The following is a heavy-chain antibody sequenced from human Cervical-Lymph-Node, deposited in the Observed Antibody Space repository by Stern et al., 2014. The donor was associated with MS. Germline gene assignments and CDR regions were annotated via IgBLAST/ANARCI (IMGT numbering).Heavy chain of an antibody. Sequence: EVQLEESGGGLVQPGGSLRLSCAASGFTFSSYSMSWVRQAPGKGLEWVSAISGSSGETNNADLVKGRCTISRDNSKNTLYLQMNSLRVEDTALYYCASPNDYSNYVPFDSWGQGTLVTVSS. J-gene: IGHJ4*02. CDR3: ASPNDYSNYVPFDS. V-gene: IGHV3-23*04. CDR2: ISGSSGET. D-gene: IGHD4-11*01. CDR1: GFTFSSYS.